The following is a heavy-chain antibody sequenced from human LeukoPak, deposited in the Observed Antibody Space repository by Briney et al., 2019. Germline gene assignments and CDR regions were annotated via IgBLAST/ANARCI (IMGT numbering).Heavy chain of an antibody. Sequence: ASVKVSCKASGYTFTSYYMHWVRQAPGQGLEWMGIINPSGGSTSYARKFQGRVTVTRDPSTSTVYMELSSLRSEDTAVYYCARDTAGGGATDYWGQGTLVTVSS. V-gene: IGHV1-46*01. CDR2: INPSGGST. CDR3: ARDTAGGGATDY. CDR1: GYTFTSYY. J-gene: IGHJ4*02. D-gene: IGHD1-26*01.